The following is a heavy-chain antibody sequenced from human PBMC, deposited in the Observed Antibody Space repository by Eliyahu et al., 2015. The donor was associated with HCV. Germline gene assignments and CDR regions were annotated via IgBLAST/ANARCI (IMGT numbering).Heavy chain of an antibody. V-gene: IGHV4-59*01. Sequence: QVQLQESGPGLVKPSETLSLTCTVSGGSLTTYYWSWIRQPPGKGLEWIGYIHYXGSTNYNPSLKSRVTISLDTSKXQFSLNLTSVXAADTAVYYCASGGGGIAVAGTGGWFDPWGQGTLVTVSS. D-gene: IGHD6-19*01. CDR1: GGSLTTYY. CDR3: ASGGGGIAVAGTGGWFDP. CDR2: IHYXGST. J-gene: IGHJ5*02.